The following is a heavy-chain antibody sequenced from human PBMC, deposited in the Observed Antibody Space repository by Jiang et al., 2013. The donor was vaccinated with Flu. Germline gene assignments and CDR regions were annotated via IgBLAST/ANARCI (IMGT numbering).Heavy chain of an antibody. CDR2: IYYSGRP. J-gene: IGHJ4*02. Sequence: GSGLVKPSETLSLTCTVSDGSISGHYWSWIRQSPGKGLEWIGYIYYSGRPKYHPSLKSRVTISVDTSKSQFSLKLNSVTAADTAVYYCARFAFNSGWYDYFDYWGREPWSQSPQ. V-gene: IGHV4-59*08. CDR1: DGSISGHY. D-gene: IGHD6-19*01. CDR3: ARFAFNSGWYDYFDY.